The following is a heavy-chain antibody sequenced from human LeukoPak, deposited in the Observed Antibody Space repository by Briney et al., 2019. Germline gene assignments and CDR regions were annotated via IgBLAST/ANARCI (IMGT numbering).Heavy chain of an antibody. CDR2: INPNGGST. V-gene: IGHV1-46*01. CDR3: ARDRYSSSSAYYYYYMDV. CDR1: GYTFTSYY. Sequence: ASVKVSCKASGYTFTSYYLHWVRQAPGQGLEWMGIINPNGGSTSYAQKFQGRVTMTRDMSTSTVYMELRSLRSDDPTVFYCARDRYSSSSAYYYYYMDVWGKGTTVTVAS. D-gene: IGHD6-6*01. J-gene: IGHJ6*03.